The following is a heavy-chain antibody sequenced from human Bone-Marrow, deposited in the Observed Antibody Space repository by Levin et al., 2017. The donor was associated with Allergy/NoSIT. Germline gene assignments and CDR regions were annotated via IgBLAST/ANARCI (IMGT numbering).Heavy chain of an antibody. J-gene: IGHJ4*02. V-gene: IGHV3-20*01. Sequence: GGSLRLSCAASGFTFDDYGMSWVRQAPGKGLEWVSGINWNGGSTGYADSVKGRFTISRDNAKNSLYLQMNSLRAEDTALYHCARGPTYYYGSGRFLAPRGFDYWGQGTLVTVSS. CDR1: GFTFDDYG. CDR2: INWNGGST. CDR3: ARGPTYYYGSGRFLAPRGFDY. D-gene: IGHD3-10*01.